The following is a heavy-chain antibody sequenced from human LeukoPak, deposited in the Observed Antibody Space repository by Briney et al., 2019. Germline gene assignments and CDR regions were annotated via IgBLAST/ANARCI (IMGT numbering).Heavy chain of an antibody. CDR1: GGTFSSYA. J-gene: IGHJ5*02. CDR2: IIPIFGTA. CDR3: ARVPNHIVVVPGGVEFDP. V-gene: IGHV1-69*01. Sequence: SVKVSCKASGGTFSSYAISWVRQAPGQGLEWMGGIIPIFGTANYAQKFQGRVTITADESTSTAYMELSSLRSEDTAVYYCARVPNHIVVVPGGVEFDPWGQGTLVTVSS. D-gene: IGHD2-2*01.